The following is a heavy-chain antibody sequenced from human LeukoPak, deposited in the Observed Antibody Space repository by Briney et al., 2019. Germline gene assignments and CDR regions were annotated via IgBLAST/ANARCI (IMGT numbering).Heavy chain of an antibody. J-gene: IGHJ4*02. D-gene: IGHD6-19*01. CDR3: ARRAVAGLDFDY. CDR1: GYTFTSYY. CDR2: INPSGGST. V-gene: IGHV1-46*01. Sequence: GASVKVSCKASGYTFTSYYMHWVRQAPGQGLEWMGIINPSGGSTSYAQKFQGRVTMTRDMSTSTVYMELSSLRSGDTAVYYCARRAVAGLDFDYWGQGTLVTVSS.